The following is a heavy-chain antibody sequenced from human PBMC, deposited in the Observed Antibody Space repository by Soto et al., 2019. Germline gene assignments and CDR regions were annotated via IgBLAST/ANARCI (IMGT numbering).Heavy chain of an antibody. D-gene: IGHD3-10*02. CDR3: ARATSRCSYHLYYGMDV. CDR2: IGTAGDT. Sequence: EVRLVESGGGLVQPGGTLRHSCTATGFTFSNYDIHWVRQPTGKRLEWVSGIGTAGDTYYPGSVKGRFTISRENAKNSLYLQMNSLGAEDTAVYYCARATSRCSYHLYYGMDVWGQGTTVTVSS. V-gene: IGHV3-13*01. J-gene: IGHJ6*02. CDR1: GFTFSNYD.